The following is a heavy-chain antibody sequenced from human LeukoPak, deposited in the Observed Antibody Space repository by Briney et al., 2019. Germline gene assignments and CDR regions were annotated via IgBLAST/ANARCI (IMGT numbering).Heavy chain of an antibody. D-gene: IGHD3-22*01. CDR2: IIPILGIA. CDR1: GGTFSSYA. V-gene: IGHV1-69*04. J-gene: IGHJ4*02. CDR3: ARLYYYYDSSGVLDY. Sequence: ASVKVSCKASGGTFSSYAISWVRQAPGQGLEWMGRIIPILGIANYAQKLQGRVTITADKSTSTAYMELSSLRSEDTAVYYCARLYYYYDSSGVLDYWGQGTLVTVSS.